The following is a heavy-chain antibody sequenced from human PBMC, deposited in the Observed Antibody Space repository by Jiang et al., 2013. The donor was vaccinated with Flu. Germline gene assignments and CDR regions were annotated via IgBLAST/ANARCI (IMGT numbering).Heavy chain of an antibody. V-gene: IGHV1-3*01. CDR3: ARAPSSAGWGPGDF. CDR2: INVGNGNT. J-gene: IGHJ4*02. D-gene: IGHD6-19*01. CDR1: GYTLISNA. Sequence: GAEVKKPGASVKVSCKTSGYTLISNAMHWVRQAPGQSLEWMGWINVGNGNTKYSQKFQGRVTFTRDTSANTVYMELNWLRSEDTAVYFCARAPSSAGWGPGDFWGQGTRVTVSS.